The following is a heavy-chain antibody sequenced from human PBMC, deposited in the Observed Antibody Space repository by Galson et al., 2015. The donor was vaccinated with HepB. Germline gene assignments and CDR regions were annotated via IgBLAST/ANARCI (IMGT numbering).Heavy chain of an antibody. D-gene: IGHD5-24*01. J-gene: IGHJ4*02. CDR1: GGTFSSYT. CDR2: IIPILGIA. CDR3: ARGDGYGEPADY. Sequence: SVKVSCKASGGTFSSYTISWVRQAPGQGLEWMGRIIPILGIANYAQKFQGRVTITADKSTSTAYMELSSLRSEDTAVYYCARGDGYGEPADYWGQGTLVTVSS. V-gene: IGHV1-69*02.